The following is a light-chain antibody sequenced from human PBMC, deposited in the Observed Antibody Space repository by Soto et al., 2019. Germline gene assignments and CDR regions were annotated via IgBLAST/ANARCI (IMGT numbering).Light chain of an antibody. CDR2: EVS. J-gene: IGLJ2*01. V-gene: IGLV2-23*02. Sequence: QSALTQPASVSGSPGQSITISCTGTSSDVGGYNYVSWYQQHPGEAPKLMIYEVSNRPSGVSNRFSGSKSGNTASLTISGLQAEDEADYYCCSYAGSSTLVFGGGTKLTVL. CDR1: SSDVGGYNY. CDR3: CSYAGSSTLV.